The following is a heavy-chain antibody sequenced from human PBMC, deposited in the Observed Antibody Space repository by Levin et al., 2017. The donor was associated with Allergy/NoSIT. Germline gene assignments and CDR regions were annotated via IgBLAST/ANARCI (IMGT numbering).Heavy chain of an antibody. CDR1: GYTFTDYY. D-gene: IGHD2-15*01. CDR3: ARWGILGRGAFDI. V-gene: IGHV1-2*02. CDR2: INPNNFET. J-gene: IGHJ3*02. Sequence: PGESLKISCKASGYTFTDYYIQWVRQAPGQGLEWMGWINPNNFETNYAQKFQGRVTMTRDTSINTDYMELSSLRSDDTAVYYCARWGILGRGAFDIWGQGTMVTVSS.